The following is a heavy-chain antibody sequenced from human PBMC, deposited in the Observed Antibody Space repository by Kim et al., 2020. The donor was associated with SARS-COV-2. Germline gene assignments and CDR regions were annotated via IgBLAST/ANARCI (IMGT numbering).Heavy chain of an antibody. CDR1: GFAFSSYA. CDR2: ISTSGGST. J-gene: IGHJ4*02. D-gene: IGHD6-13*01. CDR3: AKVGGSSWTTYYFDC. V-gene: IGHV3-23*01. Sequence: GGSLRLSCAASGFAFSSYAMTWVRQAPGKGLEWVSNISTSGGSTYSADSVKGRFTISRDNSKNTLHLQMNSLRAEDTAVYYCAKVGGSSWTTYYFDCWGQGALVTVSS.